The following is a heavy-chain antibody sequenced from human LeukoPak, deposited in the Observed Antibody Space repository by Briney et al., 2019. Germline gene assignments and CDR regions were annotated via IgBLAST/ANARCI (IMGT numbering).Heavy chain of an antibody. CDR1: GYTFTSYG. CDR3: ARVWGSQVGNTMGLGAQHFDY. Sequence: ASVTVSCKASGYTFTSYGISWVRQAPGQGLEWMGWISAYNGNTNYAQKLQGRVTMTTDTSTSTAYMELRSLRSDDTAVYYCARVWGSQVGNTMGLGAQHFDYWGQGTLVTVSS. V-gene: IGHV1-18*01. J-gene: IGHJ4*02. CDR2: ISAYNGNT. D-gene: IGHD3-16*01.